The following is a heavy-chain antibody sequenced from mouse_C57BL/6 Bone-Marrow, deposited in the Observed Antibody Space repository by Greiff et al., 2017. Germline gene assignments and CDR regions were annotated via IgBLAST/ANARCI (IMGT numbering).Heavy chain of an antibody. CDR1: DYTFPSYG. J-gene: IGHJ3*01. CDR3: ARGYYGNYERCAF. CDR2: INPRSGNT. V-gene: IGHV1-81*01. D-gene: IGHD2-1*01. Sequence: VQLLQSGAELARPGASVKLSCKASDYTFPSYGICWVKQRTGQGLELIAAINPRSGNTYYPEKFKGQVTLTADKSTSTAYMELSSLTSEDTAVYFCARGYYGNYERCAFWGQGTLVTVSA.